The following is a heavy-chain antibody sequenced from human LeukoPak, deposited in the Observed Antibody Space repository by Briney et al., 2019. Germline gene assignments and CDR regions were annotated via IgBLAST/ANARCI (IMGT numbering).Heavy chain of an antibody. CDR2: ISGSGGST. CDR1: GFTFSSYA. Sequence: GGSLRLSCAASGFTFSSYAMSWVRQAPGKGLEWVSAISGSGGSTYYADSVKGRFTISRDNSKNTLYLQMNSLRAEDTAVYYCARDSYDFWSGYPYSYYYYYGMDVWGQGTTVTVSS. CDR3: ARDSYDFWSGYPYSYYYYYGMDV. V-gene: IGHV3-23*01. D-gene: IGHD3-3*01. J-gene: IGHJ6*02.